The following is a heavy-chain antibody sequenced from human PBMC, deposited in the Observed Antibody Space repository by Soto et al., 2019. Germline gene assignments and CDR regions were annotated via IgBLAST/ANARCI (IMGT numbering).Heavy chain of an antibody. D-gene: IGHD3-9*01. V-gene: IGHV3-23*01. CDR2: ISGSDCST. CDR3: AKMDTGYSTVDY. J-gene: IGHJ4*02. Sequence: PGGSLRLSCAASGFTFSSYAMSWVRQAPGKGLEWVSTISGSDCSTYFADSVKGRFTISRDNSKNTLYLQMNSLRAEDTALYYCAKMDTGYSTVDYWGQGTLVTVSS. CDR1: GFTFSSYA.